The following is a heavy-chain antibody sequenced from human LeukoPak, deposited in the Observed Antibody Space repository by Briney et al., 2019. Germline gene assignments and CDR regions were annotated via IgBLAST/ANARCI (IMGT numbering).Heavy chain of an antibody. J-gene: IGHJ4*02. CDR2: IYTSGST. Sequence: SETLSLTCTVSGGSISSGSYYWSWIRQPAGKGLEWIGRIYTSGSTNYNSSLKSRVTITVDTSKSQFSLQLSSVTAEDTAVYYCARVWGDYDFWSGYYGYFDYWGRRTLVTVSS. D-gene: IGHD3-3*01. V-gene: IGHV4-61*02. CDR3: ARVWGDYDFWSGYYGYFDY. CDR1: GGSISSGSYY.